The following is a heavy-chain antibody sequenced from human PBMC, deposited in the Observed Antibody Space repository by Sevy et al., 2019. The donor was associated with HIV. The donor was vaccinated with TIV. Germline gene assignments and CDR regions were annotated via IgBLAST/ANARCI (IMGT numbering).Heavy chain of an antibody. V-gene: IGHV3-23*01. CDR2: VTSDGTT. CDR3: AGGDTTMITDLDY. D-gene: IGHD3-16*01. J-gene: IGHJ4*02. Sequence: GGSLRLSCAASGLTLTTTGMSWVRQAPGKGLEWVAGVTSDGTTYYADSVRDRFTVSRDNPKNTRYLQLNSLRADDTAVFYCAGGDTTMITDLDYWGQGTLVTVSS. CDR1: GLTLTTTG.